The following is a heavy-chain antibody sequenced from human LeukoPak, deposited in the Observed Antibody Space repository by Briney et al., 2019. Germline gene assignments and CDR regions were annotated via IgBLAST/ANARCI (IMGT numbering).Heavy chain of an antibody. CDR2: IKQDGSEK. Sequence: PGGSLRLSSAAAGFTFSSYWMSWVRQAPGKGLEWVANIKQDGSEKYYVDSVKGRFTISRDNAKNSLYLQMNSLRAEDTALYHCARDSDFDYWGQGTLVTVSS. V-gene: IGHV3-7*01. CDR3: ARDSDFDY. CDR1: GFTFSSYW. J-gene: IGHJ4*02.